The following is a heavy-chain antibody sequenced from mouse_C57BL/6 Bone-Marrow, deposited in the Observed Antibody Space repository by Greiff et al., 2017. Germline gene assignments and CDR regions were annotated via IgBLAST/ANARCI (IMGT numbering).Heavy chain of an antibody. CDR2: IDPSDSYT. D-gene: IGHD2-1*01. J-gene: IGHJ4*01. CDR1: GYTFTSYW. Sequence: QVQLQQPGAELVMPGASVKLSCKASGYTFTSYWMHWVKQRPGQGLEWIGEIDPSDSYTNYNQKFKGKSTLTVDKSSSTAYMQLSSLTSEDSAVYYCATTMVYYYATDYWGQGTSVTVSS. CDR3: ATTMVYYYATDY. V-gene: IGHV1-69*01.